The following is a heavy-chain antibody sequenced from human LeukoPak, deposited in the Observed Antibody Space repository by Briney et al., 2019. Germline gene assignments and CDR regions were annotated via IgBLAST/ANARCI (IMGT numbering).Heavy chain of an antibody. CDR2: IYYSGST. CDR3: AGTRITMVRGVHGADY. Sequence: PSETLSLTCTVSGDSISSYYWSWIRQPPGKGLEWIGYIYYSGSTNYNPSLKSRVTISVDTSKNQFSLKLSSVTAADTAVYYCAGTRITMVRGVHGADYWGQGTLVTVSS. J-gene: IGHJ4*02. D-gene: IGHD3-10*01. CDR1: GDSISSYY. V-gene: IGHV4-59*01.